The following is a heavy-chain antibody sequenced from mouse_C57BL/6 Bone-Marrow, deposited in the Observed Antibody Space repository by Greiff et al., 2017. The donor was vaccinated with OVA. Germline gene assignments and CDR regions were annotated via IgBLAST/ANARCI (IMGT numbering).Heavy chain of an antibody. Sequence: EVKLQQSGPELVKPGASVKISCKASGYTFTDYYMNWVKQSHGKSLEWIGDINPNNGGTSYNQKFKGKATLTVDKSSSTAYMELRSLTSEDSAVYYCAPNLYYFDYWGQGTTLTVSS. CDR1: GYTFTDYY. CDR2: INPNNGGT. D-gene: IGHD4-1*01. V-gene: IGHV1-26*01. J-gene: IGHJ2*01. CDR3: APNLYYFDY.